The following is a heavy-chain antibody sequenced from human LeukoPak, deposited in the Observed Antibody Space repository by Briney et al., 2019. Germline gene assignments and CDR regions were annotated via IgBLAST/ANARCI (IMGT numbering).Heavy chain of an antibody. CDR3: AREGIVDRNNYGRDV. J-gene: IGHJ6*02. D-gene: IGHD1-26*01. CDR2: ISSSGSTI. CDR1: GFTFSSYE. V-gene: IGHV3-48*03. Sequence: GSLRLSCAASGFTFSSYEMNWVRQAPGKGLEWVSYISSSGSTIYYADSVKGRFTISRDNAKNSLYLQMNSLRAEDTAVYYFAREGIVDRNNYGRDVGGQGPTAT.